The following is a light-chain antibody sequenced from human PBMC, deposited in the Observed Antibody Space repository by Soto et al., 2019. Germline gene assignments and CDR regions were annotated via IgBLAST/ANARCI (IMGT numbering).Light chain of an antibody. CDR2: GSS. V-gene: IGKV3D-20*02. J-gene: IGKJ5*01. CDR1: RSLSDNH. CDR3: QQRSNWPPEIT. Sequence: EIVLTQSPGTLSLSPGETAALSCRASRSLSDNHLAWYQQRPGQAPRLLIYGSSSRAAGIPDRFRGSGSGTDFTLTISSLEPEDFAVYYCQQRSNWPPEITFGQGTRLEIK.